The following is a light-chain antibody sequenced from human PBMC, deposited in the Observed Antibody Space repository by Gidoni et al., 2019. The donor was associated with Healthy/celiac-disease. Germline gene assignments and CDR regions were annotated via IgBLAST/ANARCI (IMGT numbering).Light chain of an antibody. J-gene: IGKJ1*01. Sequence: IVLTQSPATLSLSPGERATVSCRASQSVSSYLAWYQQKPGQAPRLLIYDASNRATGIPARFSGSGSGTDFTLTISSLEPEDCAVYYCQQRSNWPKTFGQGTKVEIK. CDR3: QQRSNWPKT. CDR2: DAS. CDR1: QSVSSY. V-gene: IGKV3-11*01.